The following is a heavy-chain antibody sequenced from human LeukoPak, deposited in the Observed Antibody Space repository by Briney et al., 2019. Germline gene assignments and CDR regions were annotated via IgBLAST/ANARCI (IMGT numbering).Heavy chain of an antibody. D-gene: IGHD2-15*01. V-gene: IGHV4-34*01. CDR1: GGSFSGYY. CDR3: ARGSQSLGYCSGGSCRAKLFDY. CDR2: ISHSGSN. J-gene: IGHJ4*02. Sequence: SGTLSLTCAVSGGSFSGYYWSWIRQPPGKGLEWIGEISHSGSNNYNPSLKSRVTISVDTSKNQFSLKLSSVTAADTAVYYCARGSQSLGYCSGGSCRAKLFDYWGQGTLVTVSS.